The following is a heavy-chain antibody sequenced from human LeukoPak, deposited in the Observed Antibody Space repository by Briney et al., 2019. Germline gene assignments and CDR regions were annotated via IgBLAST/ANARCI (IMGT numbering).Heavy chain of an antibody. CDR1: GASISAYY. CDR2: IYTSGST. D-gene: IGHD1-26*01. J-gene: IGHJ4*02. CDR3: AREKRGLGGGIVGATIDY. Sequence: SETLSLTCTVSGASISAYYWSWIRQPAGKGLEWIGRIYTSGSTNYNPSLKSRVTISVDTSKNQFSLKLSSVTAADTAVYYCAREKRGLGGGIVGATIDYWGQGTLVTVSS. V-gene: IGHV4-4*07.